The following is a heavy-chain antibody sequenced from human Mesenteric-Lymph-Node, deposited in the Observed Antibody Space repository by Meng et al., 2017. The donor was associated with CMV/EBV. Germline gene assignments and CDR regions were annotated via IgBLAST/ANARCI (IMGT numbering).Heavy chain of an antibody. V-gene: IGHV4-34*01. CDR2: INHSGST. CDR1: GGSFSGYY. D-gene: IGHD3-3*01. J-gene: IGHJ4*02. Sequence: SETLSLTCAVYGGSFSGYYWSWIRQPPGKGLEWIGEINHSGSTNYNPSLKSRVTISVDTSKNQFSLKLSSVTAADTAVYYCARDHYDFWSGYRGYYFDYWGQGTLVTVSS. CDR3: ARDHYDFWSGYRGYYFDY.